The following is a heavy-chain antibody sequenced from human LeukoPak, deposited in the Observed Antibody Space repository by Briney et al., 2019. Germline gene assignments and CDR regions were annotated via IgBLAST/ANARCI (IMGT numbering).Heavy chain of an antibody. D-gene: IGHD4-17*01. V-gene: IGHV4-34*01. J-gene: IGHJ4*02. CDR2: IYYSGST. Sequence: PSETLSLTCAVYGGSFSGYYWSWIRQPPGKGLEWIGSIYYSGSTYYNPSLQSRVTISVDASKNQFSLRLYSVTAAHTAVYYCARGGDYGPFDYWGQGTLVTVSS. CDR1: GGSFSGYY. CDR3: ARGGDYGPFDY.